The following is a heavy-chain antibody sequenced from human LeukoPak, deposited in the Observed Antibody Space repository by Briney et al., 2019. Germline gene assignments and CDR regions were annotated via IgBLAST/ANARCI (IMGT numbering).Heavy chain of an antibody. Sequence: GASVKVSCKASGYTFTSCDINWVRQATGQWLEWMGWMNPNSGNTGYAQKFQGRVTMTRNTSISTAYMELSSLRSEDTAVYYCARGVLRFLEWLSVYYYYGMDVWGQGTTVTVSS. J-gene: IGHJ6*02. V-gene: IGHV1-8*01. CDR3: ARGVLRFLEWLSVYYYYGMDV. D-gene: IGHD3-3*01. CDR2: MNPNSGNT. CDR1: GYTFTSCD.